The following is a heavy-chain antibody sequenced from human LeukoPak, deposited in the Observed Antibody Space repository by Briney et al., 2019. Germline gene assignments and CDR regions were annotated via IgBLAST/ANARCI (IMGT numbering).Heavy chain of an antibody. CDR3: VSGITATSG. Sequence: PGGSLRLSCVGSGFTFSNSWMHWVRRAPGKGLMWVSAIKTDGSSISYVDSVKGRFTISRDNAKNTLYLQMNSLRAEDTAIYYCVSGITATSGWGQGTLVTVSS. D-gene: IGHD1-20*01. V-gene: IGHV3-74*01. J-gene: IGHJ4*02. CDR1: GFTFSNSW. CDR2: IKTDGSSI.